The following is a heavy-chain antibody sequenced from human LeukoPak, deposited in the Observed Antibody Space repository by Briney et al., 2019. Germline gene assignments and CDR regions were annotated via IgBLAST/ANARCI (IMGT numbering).Heavy chain of an antibody. CDR3: AKDPARSNWFDP. V-gene: IGHV3-49*04. J-gene: IGHJ5*02. Sequence: SGRSLRLSCIVSGFTFGDYAISWVRQAPGKGLEWVGFIRTKAFGGTPEYAASVKGRFTISRDDSKSIVYLQMNSLKTEDTAVYYCAKDPARSNWFDPWGQGTLVTVSS. CDR2: IRTKAFGGTP. CDR1: GFTFGDYA.